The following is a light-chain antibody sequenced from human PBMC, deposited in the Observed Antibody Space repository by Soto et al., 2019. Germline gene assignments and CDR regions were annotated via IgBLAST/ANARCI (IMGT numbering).Light chain of an antibody. CDR3: QQLSDYPLT. J-gene: IGKJ4*01. CDR2: AAS. V-gene: IGKV1-9*01. CDR1: RDIRGY. Sequence: DIQLTQSPSFLSASVGDRITITCRASRDIRGYLAWYQQKPGKAHKVLISAASSLQGGVPSRFSGSGSGTEFTLTISCLQPEDFATYYCQQLSDYPLTFGGGTKVEIK.